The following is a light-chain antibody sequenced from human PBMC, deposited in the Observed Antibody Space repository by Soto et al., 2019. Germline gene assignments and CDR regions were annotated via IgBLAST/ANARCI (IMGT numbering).Light chain of an antibody. Sequence: QSALTQPPSASGSPGQSVTISCTGTSSDVGAYKYVSWYQQYPGKAPKLMIHEVTKRPSGVPDRFSGSKSGNTASLTVSGFQAEDEADYYCTSYVGNDIWVFGGGTKLTVL. V-gene: IGLV2-8*01. CDR3: TSYVGNDIWV. J-gene: IGLJ3*02. CDR2: EVT. CDR1: SSDVGAYKY.